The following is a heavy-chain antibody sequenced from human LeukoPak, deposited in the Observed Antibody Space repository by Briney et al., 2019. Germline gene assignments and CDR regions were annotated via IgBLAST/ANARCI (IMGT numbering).Heavy chain of an antibody. J-gene: IGHJ4*02. CDR3: ARYCSSTSCYTFDY. CDR2: INHSGST. CDR1: GGSVSSGSYY. Sequence: PSETLSLTCTVSGGSVSSGSYYWSWIRQPPGKGLEWIGEINHSGSTNYNPSLKSRVTISVDTSKNQFSLKLSSVTAADTAVYYCARYCSSTSCYTFDYWGQGTLVTVSS. D-gene: IGHD2-2*02. V-gene: IGHV4-39*07.